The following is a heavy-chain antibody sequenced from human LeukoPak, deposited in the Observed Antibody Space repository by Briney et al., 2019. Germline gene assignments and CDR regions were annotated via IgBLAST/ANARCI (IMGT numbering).Heavy chain of an antibody. CDR1: GGSISSYY. V-gene: IGHV4-59*01. CDR2: IYYSGST. J-gene: IGHJ6*03. CDR3: ARDTSGWYSKYYYYMDV. D-gene: IGHD6-19*01. Sequence: PSETLSLTCTVSGGSISSYYWSWIRQPPGKGLEWIGYIYYSGSTNYNPSLKSRVTISVDTSKNQFSLKLSSVTAADTAVYYCARDTSGWYSKYYYYMDVWGKGTTVTVSS.